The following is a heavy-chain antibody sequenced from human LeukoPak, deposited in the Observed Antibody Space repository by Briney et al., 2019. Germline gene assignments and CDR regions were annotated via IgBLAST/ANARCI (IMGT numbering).Heavy chain of an antibody. Sequence: GGSLRLSCAASGFTFDDYAMHWVRQAPGKGLEWVSGISWNSGSIGYADSVKGRFTISRDNAKNSLYLQMNSLRAEDTALYYCAKDHCYLRSFYGMDVWGQGTTVTVSS. J-gene: IGHJ6*02. CDR2: ISWNSGSI. V-gene: IGHV3-9*01. D-gene: IGHD2-21*02. CDR1: GFTFDDYA. CDR3: AKDHCYLRSFYGMDV.